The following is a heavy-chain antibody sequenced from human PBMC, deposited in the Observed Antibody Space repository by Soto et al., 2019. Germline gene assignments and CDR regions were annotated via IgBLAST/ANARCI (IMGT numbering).Heavy chain of an antibody. CDR3: AKGLAAVVSIATHYYYYYMDV. CDR2: IGTGGDIT. V-gene: IGHV3-23*01. D-gene: IGHD2-15*01. CDR1: GFTFSNYA. Sequence: EVLLLESGGGLVQPGGSLRLSCAASGFTFSNYAMSWVRQAPGKGLEWVSAIGTGGDITYYADSVEGRFTISRDNSQDTLYLQMNSLRAEDTAVYYCAKGLAAVVSIATHYYYYYMDVWGKGTTVTVSS. J-gene: IGHJ6*03.